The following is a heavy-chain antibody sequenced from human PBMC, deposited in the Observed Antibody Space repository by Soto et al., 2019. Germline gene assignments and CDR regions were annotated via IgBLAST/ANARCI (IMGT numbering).Heavy chain of an antibody. J-gene: IGHJ6*02. D-gene: IGHD3-10*01. CDR1: GYSFVTHW. CDR2: IYPYGSET. Sequence: ESLTISCEGSGYSFVTHWIGLVRQMPGKGLEWIGIIYPYGSETTYSPAFQGHVTISADKSTNTDYLQWSSLKASDTAIYYCARISPSYPYFYYGMDVWGQGTTVTV. CDR3: ARISPSYPYFYYGMDV. V-gene: IGHV5-51*06.